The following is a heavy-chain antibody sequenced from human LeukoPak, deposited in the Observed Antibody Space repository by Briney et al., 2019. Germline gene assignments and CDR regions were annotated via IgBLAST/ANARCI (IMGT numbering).Heavy chain of an antibody. J-gene: IGHJ4*02. CDR2: IHYSGST. CDR1: GGSISSSSYY. D-gene: IGHD3-10*02. CDR3: ARPFMSL. Sequence: SETLSLTCTVSGGSISSSSYYWGWIRQPPGKGLEWIGNIHYSGSTYYNPSLKSRVTISGDMSKNQFSLKLNSVTAADTAVYYCARPFMSLWGQGTLVTVSS. V-gene: IGHV4-39*01.